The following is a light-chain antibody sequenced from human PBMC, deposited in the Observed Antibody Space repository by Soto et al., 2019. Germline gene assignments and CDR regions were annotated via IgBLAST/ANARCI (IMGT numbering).Light chain of an antibody. CDR3: GSYTSTSTLGL. V-gene: IGLV2-14*03. CDR2: DVS. J-gene: IGLJ2*01. CDR1: SSDVGNYNC. Sequence: QSALTQPASMSGSPGQSITISCTGTSSDVGNYNCVSWYQQHPGKAPKLMIYDVSNRPSGVSDRFSGSKSGNTASLTISGLQAEDEADYYCGSYTSTSTLGLFGGGTKVTVL.